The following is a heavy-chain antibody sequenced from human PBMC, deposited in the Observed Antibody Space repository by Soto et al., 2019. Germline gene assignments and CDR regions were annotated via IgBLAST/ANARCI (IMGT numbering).Heavy chain of an antibody. J-gene: IGHJ4*02. Sequence: QVQLVQSGAEVKKPGASVRVFCKSSGYTFNTYGINWLRQAPGQGLEWMGWISTHTGDGNYAQRFQGRVTLTADTSTSTVYMDLRSLRSDDTALYYCATGVAAWKIGDSETFFDFWGQGTQVTVSS. CDR3: ATGVAAWKIGDSETFFDF. CDR2: ISTHTGDG. CDR1: GYTFNTYG. D-gene: IGHD3-10*01. V-gene: IGHV1-18*01.